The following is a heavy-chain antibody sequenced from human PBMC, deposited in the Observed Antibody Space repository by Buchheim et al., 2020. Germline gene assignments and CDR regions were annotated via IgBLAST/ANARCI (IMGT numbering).Heavy chain of an antibody. CDR2: IIPILGIA. CDR1: GGTFSSYT. D-gene: IGHD2-21*01. Sequence: QVQLVQSGAEVKKPGSSVKVSCKASGGTFSSYTISWVRQAPGQGLEWMGRIIPILGIANYAQKFQGRATITADKSTSTASMELSSLRSEDTAVYYCARASYCGGDCYHNWFDPWGQGTL. V-gene: IGHV1-69*02. CDR3: ARASYCGGDCYHNWFDP. J-gene: IGHJ5*02.